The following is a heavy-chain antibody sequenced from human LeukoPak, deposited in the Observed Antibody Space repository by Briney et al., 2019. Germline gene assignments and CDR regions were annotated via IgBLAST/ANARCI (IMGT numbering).Heavy chain of an antibody. V-gene: IGHV1-8*01. Sequence: ASVNVSCKASGYTFANYDINWVRQASGQGPEWMGWMNPNSGNTGYAQKFQGRFTMTWDTSISTAYMELSSLRSEDTAMYYCAREYRHQPDWGQGTLVTVSS. CDR3: AREYRHQPD. J-gene: IGHJ4*02. CDR2: MNPNSGNT. CDR1: GYTFANYD. D-gene: IGHD5-12*01.